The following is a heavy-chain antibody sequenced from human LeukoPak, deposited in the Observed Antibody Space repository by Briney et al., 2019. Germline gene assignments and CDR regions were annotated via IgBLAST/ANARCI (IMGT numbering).Heavy chain of an antibody. CDR3: AKGGMWPSYHGDNWFDP. J-gene: IGHJ5*02. CDR1: GFTFSSYA. V-gene: IGHV3-30-3*01. D-gene: IGHD1-26*01. CDR2: ISHDGSNK. Sequence: PGGSLRLSCAASGFTFSSYALHWVRQAPGKGLEWVAVISHDGSNKYYADSVKGRFTISRDNSKNTLYLQMNSLRAEDTAVYYCAKGGMWPSYHGDNWFDPWGQGTLVTVSS.